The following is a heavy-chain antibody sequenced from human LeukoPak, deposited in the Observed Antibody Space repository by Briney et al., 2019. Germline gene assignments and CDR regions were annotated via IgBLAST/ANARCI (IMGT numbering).Heavy chain of an antibody. CDR2: IKPDDSEI. D-gene: IGHD2-15*01. V-gene: IGHV3-7*03. Sequence: GGSLRLSCAASGFTFTNNWMTWVRQAPGKGLEWVANIKPDDSEIYYLGSVKGRFTISRDNAKNSVYLQMNNLRAGDAAVYYCAKAPVTTCSGAYCYPFDYWSQGTLVTVSS. J-gene: IGHJ4*02. CDR3: AKAPVTTCSGAYCYPFDY. CDR1: GFTFTNNW.